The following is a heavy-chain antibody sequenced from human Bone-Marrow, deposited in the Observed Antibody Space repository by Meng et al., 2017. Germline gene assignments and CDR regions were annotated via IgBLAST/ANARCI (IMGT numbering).Heavy chain of an antibody. CDR2: INHSGST. Sequence: QVPLQRWGAGLLKPSEPLALSCAVYGGSFSGYYWSWIRQPPGKGLEWIGEINHSGSTNYNPSLKSRVTISVDTSKNQFSLKLSSVTAADTAVYYCARVGYSGSRVTSYYFDYWGQGTLVTVSS. D-gene: IGHD1-26*01. CDR1: GGSFSGYY. V-gene: IGHV4-34*01. CDR3: ARVGYSGSRVTSYYFDY. J-gene: IGHJ4*02.